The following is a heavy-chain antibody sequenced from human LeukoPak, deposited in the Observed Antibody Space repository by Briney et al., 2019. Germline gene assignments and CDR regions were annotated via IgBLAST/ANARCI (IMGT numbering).Heavy chain of an antibody. D-gene: IGHD1-14*01. Sequence: GGSLRLSCVASGFTFNKYWMHWVRQAAGKGLAWVSRINPDGSSTDYADSVKGRFTISRDNAKNTLYLQMNTLRAEDTALYFCASITPGYWGQGNLVTVSS. CDR3: ASITPGY. V-gene: IGHV3-74*01. J-gene: IGHJ4*02. CDR1: GFTFNKYW. CDR2: INPDGSST.